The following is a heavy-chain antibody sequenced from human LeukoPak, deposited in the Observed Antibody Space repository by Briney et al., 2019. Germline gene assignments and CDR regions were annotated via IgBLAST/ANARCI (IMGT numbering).Heavy chain of an antibody. Sequence: SETLSLTCTVSGGSISGGGYYWSWIRQLPGKGLGWVGYIYYSGTTYYNSSLQSRIIMSIDTSKNQFSLNLSSVTAADTAMYYCARGLSTRRGYYFDSWGQGTPVTVSS. J-gene: IGHJ4*02. CDR3: ARGLSTRRGYYFDS. CDR2: IYYSGTT. V-gene: IGHV4-31*03. D-gene: IGHD2-2*01. CDR1: GGSISGGGYY.